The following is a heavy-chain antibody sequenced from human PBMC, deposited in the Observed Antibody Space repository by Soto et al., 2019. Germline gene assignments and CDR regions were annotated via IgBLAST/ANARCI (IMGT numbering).Heavy chain of an antibody. D-gene: IGHD4-4*01. V-gene: IGHV4-30-4*01. CDR1: GGSISSGDYY. Sequence: PSETLSLTCTVAGGSISSGDYYWSWIRQPPGKGLEWIGYIYYSGSTYCNPSLKSRVTISVDTSKNQFSLKLSSVTAADAAVCYCARALYSSFPRYYYYGMEVWGQGTTVNISS. J-gene: IGHJ6*02. CDR3: ARALYSSFPRYYYYGMEV. CDR2: IYYSGST.